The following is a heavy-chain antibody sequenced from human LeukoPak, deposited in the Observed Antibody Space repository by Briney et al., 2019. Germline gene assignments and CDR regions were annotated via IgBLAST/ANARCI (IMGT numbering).Heavy chain of an antibody. D-gene: IGHD2-2*01. J-gene: IGHJ6*03. CDR2: INPNSGGT. CDR3: ARGGPAAPQVWVQYYYYYMDV. Sequence: ASVKVSCKASGGTFSSYAISWVRQAPGQGLEWMGWINPNSGGTNYAQKFQGRVTMTRDTSISTAYMELSRLRSDDTAVYYCARGGPAAPQVWVQYYYYYMDVWGKGTTVTVSS. CDR1: GGTFSSYA. V-gene: IGHV1-2*02.